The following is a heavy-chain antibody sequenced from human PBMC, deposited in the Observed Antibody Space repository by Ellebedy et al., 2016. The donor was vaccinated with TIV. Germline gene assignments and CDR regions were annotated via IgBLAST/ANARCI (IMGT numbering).Heavy chain of an antibody. CDR1: GYSFTKYW. J-gene: IGHJ3*02. CDR2: IYPDDSDT. Sequence: GESLKISXKGYGYSFTKYWIGWVRQMPGKGLEWMGSIYPDDSDTRYSPSFQGQVAISADTSINTAYLQWSSLKTSDTAMYYCARRARINWNDVDAFDIWGQGTTVTVSS. V-gene: IGHV5-51*01. CDR3: ARRARINWNDVDAFDI. D-gene: IGHD1-1*01.